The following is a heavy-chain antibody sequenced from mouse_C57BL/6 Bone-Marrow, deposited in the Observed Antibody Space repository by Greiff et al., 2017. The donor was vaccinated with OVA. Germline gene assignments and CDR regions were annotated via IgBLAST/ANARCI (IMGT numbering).Heavy chain of an antibody. V-gene: IGHV1-18*01. CDR1: GYTFTDYN. Sequence: VQLQQSGPELVKPGASVKIPCKASGYTFTDYNMDWVKQSHGKSLEWIGDINPNNGGTIYNQKFKGKATLTVDKSSSTAYMELRSLTSEDTAVYYGARKANYYGSSSYGYFDVWGTGTTVTVSS. J-gene: IGHJ1*03. CDR2: INPNNGGT. CDR3: ARKANYYGSSSYGYFDV. D-gene: IGHD1-1*01.